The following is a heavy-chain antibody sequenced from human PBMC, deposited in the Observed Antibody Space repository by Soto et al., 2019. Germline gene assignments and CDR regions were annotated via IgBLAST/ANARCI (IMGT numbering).Heavy chain of an antibody. D-gene: IGHD1-26*01. V-gene: IGHV1-3*01. CDR3: ARDVGATDY. CDR1: GYTFTSYA. Sequence: QVQLVQSGAEVKKPGASVKVSCKASGYTFTSYAMHWVRQAPGQRLEWMGWINAGNGNTKYSQKFQGRVTITRDTSSSTAYMELRSMRSEDTAAYYCARDVGATDYWGQGTLVTVSS. CDR2: INAGNGNT. J-gene: IGHJ4*02.